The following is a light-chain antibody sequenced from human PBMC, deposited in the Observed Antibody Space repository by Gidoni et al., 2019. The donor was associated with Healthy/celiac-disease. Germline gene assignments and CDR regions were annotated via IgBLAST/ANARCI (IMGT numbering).Light chain of an antibody. J-gene: IGLJ3*02. V-gene: IGLV4-69*01. CDR1: SGHSSYA. CDR2: LNSDGSH. Sequence: QLVLTQSPSASASLGASVKLTCTLRSGHSSYAIAWHQQQPEKGPRYLMKLNSDGSHSKGDGIPDRFSGSSSGAERYLTISRLQSEDEADYYCQTWGTGTNWVFGGGTKLTVL. CDR3: QTWGTGTNWV.